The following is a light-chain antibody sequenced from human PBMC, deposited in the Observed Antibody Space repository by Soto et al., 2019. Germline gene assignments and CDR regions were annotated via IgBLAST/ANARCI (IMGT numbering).Light chain of an antibody. J-gene: IGLJ3*02. V-gene: IGLV2-14*01. Sequence: QSALTQPASVSGSPGQSITISCTGTSSDVGDYKYVSWYKQHPGKAPKLMIYEVSYWPSGVSNRFSGSKSGNTASLTISGLQAEDEADYYCSSYTSSNTLFGGGTKLTVL. CDR3: SSYTSSNTL. CDR1: SSDVGDYKY. CDR2: EVS.